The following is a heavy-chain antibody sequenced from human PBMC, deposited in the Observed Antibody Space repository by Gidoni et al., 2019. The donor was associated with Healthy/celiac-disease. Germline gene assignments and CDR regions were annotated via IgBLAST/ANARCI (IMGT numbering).Heavy chain of an antibody. J-gene: IGHJ4*02. Sequence: QMQLQESGSGRVKHAQTLSLTCDGPGGAISRGGYSWSWLRRPPGKCLEWIGYIYHCGSTSYYPSLKGRVTISVDRSKNQFSLKLSSVTAAATAVYYCASAEGSSGSYYYFDYWGQGTLVTVSS. CDR3: ASAEGSSGSYYYFDY. CDR1: GGAISRGGYS. CDR2: IYHCGST. V-gene: IGHV4-30-2*01. D-gene: IGHD3-22*01.